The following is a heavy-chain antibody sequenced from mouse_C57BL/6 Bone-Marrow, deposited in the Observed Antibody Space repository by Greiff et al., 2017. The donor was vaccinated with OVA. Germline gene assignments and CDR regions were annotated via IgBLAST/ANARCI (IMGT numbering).Heavy chain of an antibody. CDR3: ARLPELRGAMDY. CDR1: GYTFTSYW. Sequence: QVQLKQSGAELVKPGASVKLSCKASGYTFTSYWMHWVKQRPGQGLEWIGMIHPNSGSTNYNEKFKGKATLTVDKSSSTAYMQLSSLTSEDSAVYYCARLPELRGAMDYWGQGTSVTVSS. J-gene: IGHJ4*01. CDR2: IHPNSGST. V-gene: IGHV1-64*01. D-gene: IGHD1-1*01.